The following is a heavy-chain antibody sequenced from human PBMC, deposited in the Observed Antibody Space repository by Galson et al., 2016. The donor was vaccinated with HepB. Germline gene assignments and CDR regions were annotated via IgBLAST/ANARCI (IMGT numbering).Heavy chain of an antibody. CDR1: GYTFNTYG. CDR2: ISGTNGNT. D-gene: IGHD2-15*01. J-gene: IGHJ4*02. CDR3: TRGSRCSAGTCYSPAVAY. V-gene: IGHV1-18*01. Sequence: SVKVSCKASGYTFNTYGIGWVRQAPGQGFEWMGWISGTNGNTNYAQSLQGRVTMTRDISTNTAYLELRGLREDDTATYYCTRGSRCSAGTCYSPAVAYWGRGTLVTVSS.